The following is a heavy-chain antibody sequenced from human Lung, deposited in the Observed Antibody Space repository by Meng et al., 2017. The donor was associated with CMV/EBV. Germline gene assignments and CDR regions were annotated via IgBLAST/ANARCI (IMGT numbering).Heavy chain of an antibody. V-gene: IGHV1-2*02. D-gene: IGHD2/OR15-2a*01. Sequence: ASVKVSXKASGYTFTGYFMHWVRQAPGQGLEWMGWINPNSGGTNYAQKFQGRVIMTWDTSISSAYMQLSRLTSNDTAVFYCARGGLSTALPEAPSNSSIDNWGQGXLVTVSS. J-gene: IGHJ4*02. CDR1: GYTFTGYF. CDR3: ARGGLSTALPEAPSNSSIDN. CDR2: INPNSGGT.